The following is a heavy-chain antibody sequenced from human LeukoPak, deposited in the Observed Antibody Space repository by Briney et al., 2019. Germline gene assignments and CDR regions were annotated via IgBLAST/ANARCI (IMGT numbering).Heavy chain of an antibody. CDR3: VRGDSREY. CDR1: GFTFNTYT. V-gene: IGHV3-21*01. D-gene: IGHD3-22*01. CDR2: IGRTSTDK. Sequence: TGGSLRLSCAASGFTFNTYTMNWVRQAAGKGLEGVASIGRTSTDKYYADSVRGRFTISRDNAHNSLYVQMTSLKAEDTAVYYCVRGDSREYWGQGTLVTLSS. J-gene: IGHJ4*02.